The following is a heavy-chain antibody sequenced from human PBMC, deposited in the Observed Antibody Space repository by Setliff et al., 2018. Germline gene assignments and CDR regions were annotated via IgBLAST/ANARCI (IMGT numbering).Heavy chain of an antibody. CDR1: GGTFSSSG. V-gene: IGHV1-69*13. CDR2: FIPILGAT. Sequence: SVKVSCKSSGGTFSSSGITWVRQAPGQGLQWLGRFIPILGATNYAQNFQGRVTITADESTSTGYMELSSLRSDDTAVYYCARELRSPYWHLDSWGQGTQVTSPQ. D-gene: IGHD3-16*01. CDR3: ARELRSPYWHLDS. J-gene: IGHJ5*01.